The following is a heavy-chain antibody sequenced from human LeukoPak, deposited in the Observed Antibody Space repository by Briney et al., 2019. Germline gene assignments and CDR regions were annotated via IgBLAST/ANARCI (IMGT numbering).Heavy chain of an antibody. CDR3: ARDHKPRNYCSGGTCHSYYNAMDV. D-gene: IGHD2-15*01. CDR1: GFTFNTYA. V-gene: IGHV3-30*04. Sequence: GGSLRLSCAASGFTFNTYAMHWVRQAPGKGLEWVAVISYDGGNKYYADSVKGRFTISRDNSKNTLYLQMNSLRAEDTAVYYCARDHKPRNYCSGGTCHSYYNAMDVWGKGTTATVSS. CDR2: ISYDGGNK. J-gene: IGHJ6*04.